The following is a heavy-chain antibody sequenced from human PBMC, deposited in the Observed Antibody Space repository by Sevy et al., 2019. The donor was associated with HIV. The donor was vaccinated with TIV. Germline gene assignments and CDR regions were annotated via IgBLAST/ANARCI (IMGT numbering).Heavy chain of an antibody. J-gene: IGHJ4*02. CDR3: AKGTPSAYCGGDCYHTDSEFDY. Sequence: GGSLRLSCAASGFTFSSYAMSWVRQAPGKGLEWVSAISGSGGSTYYADSVKGRFTISRDNSKNTLYLQMNSLRAEDTALYYCAKGTPSAYCGGDCYHTDSEFDYWGQGTLVTVSS. V-gene: IGHV3-23*01. D-gene: IGHD2-21*02. CDR2: ISGSGGST. CDR1: GFTFSSYA.